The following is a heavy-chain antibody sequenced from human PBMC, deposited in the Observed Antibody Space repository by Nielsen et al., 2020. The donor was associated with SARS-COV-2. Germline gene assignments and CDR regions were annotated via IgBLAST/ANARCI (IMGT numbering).Heavy chain of an antibody. CDR1: GYTFTGYY. J-gene: IGHJ3*02. Sequence: ASVKVSCKASGYTFTGYYMHWVRQAPGQGLEWMGIINPSGGSTSYAQKFQGRVTMTRDTSTSTVYMELSSLRSEDTAVYYCARAPITMIVVVNAFDIWGQGTMVTVSS. CDR2: INPSGGST. V-gene: IGHV1-46*01. CDR3: ARAPITMIVVVNAFDI. D-gene: IGHD3-22*01.